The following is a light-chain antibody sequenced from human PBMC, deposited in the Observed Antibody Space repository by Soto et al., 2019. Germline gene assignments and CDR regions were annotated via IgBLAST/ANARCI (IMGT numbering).Light chain of an antibody. Sequence: QSALTQLASVSGSPGQSITISCTGTTSDVGRYKFVSWYQHHPGKAPKLLIFEVTNRPSGVSSRFSGSKSGNTASLTISGLQTEDEATYYCGSSTDTDTLVIFGGGTKVTVL. V-gene: IGLV2-14*01. CDR2: EVT. CDR1: TSDVGRYKF. CDR3: GSSTDTDTLVI. J-gene: IGLJ2*01.